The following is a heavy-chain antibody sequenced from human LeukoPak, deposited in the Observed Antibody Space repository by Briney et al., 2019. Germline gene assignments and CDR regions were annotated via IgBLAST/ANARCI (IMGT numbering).Heavy chain of an antibody. Sequence: GGSLRLSCVASGFNFNTYGMSWVRQARGRGLEWVSEVGGGTTYYADSVKGRFTISRDNSRNTLYLQMNSLRVEDTAVYYCAKDREDYILGAFDVWRQGTVVTVSS. CDR3: AKDREDYILGAFDV. J-gene: IGHJ3*01. D-gene: IGHD3-16*01. CDR2: VGGGTT. V-gene: IGHV3-23*01. CDR1: GFNFNTYG.